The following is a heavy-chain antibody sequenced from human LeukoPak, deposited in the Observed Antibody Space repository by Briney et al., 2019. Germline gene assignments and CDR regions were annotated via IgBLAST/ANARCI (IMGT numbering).Heavy chain of an antibody. CDR2: INHNGNVN. V-gene: IGHV3-7*03. CDR1: RFTFSDYY. Sequence: GGSLRLSCAASRFTFSDYYMRWIRHAPGKGLEWVASINHNGNVNYYVDSVKGRFTISRDNAKNSLYLQMSNLRAEDTAVYFCARGGGLDVWGQGATVTVSS. D-gene: IGHD3-16*01. J-gene: IGHJ6*02. CDR3: ARGGGLDV.